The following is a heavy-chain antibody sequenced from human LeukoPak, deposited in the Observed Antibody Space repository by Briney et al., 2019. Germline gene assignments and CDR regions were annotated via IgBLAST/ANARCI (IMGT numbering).Heavy chain of an antibody. CDR3: ARVGNDSGWHDAFGYFDY. Sequence: GGSLRLSCAASGFTFGNNLLHWVRQAPGKGLEWVAVSSFNGVHKFYADSVKGRFVISADNSKNTLYRQMNSLRVEDTGTYYCARVGNDSGWHDAFGYFDYWGQGVLVTVSS. V-gene: IGHV3-30*09. CDR2: SSFNGVHK. J-gene: IGHJ4*02. CDR1: GFTFGNNL. D-gene: IGHD6-19*01.